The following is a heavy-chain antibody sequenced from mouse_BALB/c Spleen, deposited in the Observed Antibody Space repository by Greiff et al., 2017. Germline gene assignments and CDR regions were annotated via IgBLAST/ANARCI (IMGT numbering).Heavy chain of an antibody. CDR3: ARGIYYYGSSKYFDV. Sequence: VQLKESGPELVKPGASVKMSCKASVYTFTSYVMHWVKQKPGQGLEWIGYINPYNDGTKYNEKFKGKATLTSDKSSSTAYMELSSLTSEDSAVYYCARGIYYYGSSKYFDVWGAGTTVTVSS. CDR1: VYTFTSYV. V-gene: IGHV1-14*01. J-gene: IGHJ1*01. D-gene: IGHD1-1*01. CDR2: INPYNDGT.